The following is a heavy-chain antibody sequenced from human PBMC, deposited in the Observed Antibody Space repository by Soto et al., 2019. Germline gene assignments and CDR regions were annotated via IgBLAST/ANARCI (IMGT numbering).Heavy chain of an antibody. CDR2: IKQVGSEK. J-gene: IGHJ3*02. D-gene: IGHD3-10*01. V-gene: IGHV3-7*01. CDR3: ESDGAYYYCSGSYSNAFDI. CDR1: GFTFSSYW. Sequence: GGSLRLSCAASGFTFSSYWMSWVRQAPGKGLEWVANIKQVGSEKYYVDSGKGRFTISIDNANNSLYLQMNSLRAEDTDVYYCESDGAYYYCSGSYSNAFDIWGQGTMVTVSS.